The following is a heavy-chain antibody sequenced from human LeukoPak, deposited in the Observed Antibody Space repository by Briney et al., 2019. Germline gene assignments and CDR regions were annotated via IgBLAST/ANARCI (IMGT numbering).Heavy chain of an antibody. J-gene: IGHJ5*02. D-gene: IGHD2-2*01. CDR1: GFTFSSYA. CDR3: AKGRYRSSTSCIPNWFDP. CDR2: ISGSGGST. V-gene: IGHV3-23*01. Sequence: GGSLRLSCAASGFTFSSYAMSWVRQAPGKGLEWVSAISGSGGSTYYADSVKGRFTISRDNSKNTLYLQMNSLRAEDTAVYYCAKGRYRSSTSCIPNWFDPWGQGTLVTVSS.